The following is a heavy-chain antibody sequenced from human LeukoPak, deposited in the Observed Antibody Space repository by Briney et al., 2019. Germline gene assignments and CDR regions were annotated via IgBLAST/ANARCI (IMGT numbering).Heavy chain of an antibody. D-gene: IGHD3-22*01. J-gene: IGHJ4*02. CDR1: KFTFSDYN. V-gene: IGHV3-74*01. CDR3: SRGHYYDSSRAPDY. Sequence: GGSLRLSCAASKFTFSDYNMNWVRQAPGKGLVWVSRINNEGSHTTYADAVTGRFSISRDNAKNTLYLQMNSLRVEDTAVYYCSRGHYYDSSRAPDYWGQGTLVTVSS. CDR2: INNEGSHT.